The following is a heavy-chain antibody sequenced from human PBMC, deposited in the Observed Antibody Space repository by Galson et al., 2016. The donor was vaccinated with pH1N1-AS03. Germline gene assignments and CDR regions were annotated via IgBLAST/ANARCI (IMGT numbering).Heavy chain of an antibody. D-gene: IGHD4-23*01. CDR1: GFTFSTYG. Sequence: SLRLSCAASGFTFSTYGMNWVRQAPGKGLEWVSSISRSSSYTYYADSVEGRFTISRDNAENSLYLQMNSLRAEDTAVYYCARDLGGPNDYWGQGTLVTVSS. J-gene: IGHJ4*02. CDR2: ISRSSSYT. CDR3: ARDLGGPNDY. V-gene: IGHV3-21*01.